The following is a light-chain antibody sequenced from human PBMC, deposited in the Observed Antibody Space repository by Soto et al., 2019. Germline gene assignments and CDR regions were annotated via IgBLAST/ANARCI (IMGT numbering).Light chain of an antibody. CDR2: DVS. CDR3: SSYTSSNTVV. CDR1: SSDVGYYDY. Sequence: ALTQPASVSGSPGQSITISCTGSSSDVGYYDYVSWYQQHPGKAPTFIIYDVSNRPSGVSDRFSGSKSGNTASLTISGLQAEDEADYYCSSYTSSNTVVFGGGTQLTVL. J-gene: IGLJ2*01. V-gene: IGLV2-14*03.